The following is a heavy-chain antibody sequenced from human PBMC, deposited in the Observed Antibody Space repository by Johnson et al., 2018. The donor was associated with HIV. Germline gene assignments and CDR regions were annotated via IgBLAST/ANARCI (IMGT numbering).Heavy chain of an antibody. V-gene: IGHV3-66*01. Sequence: EQLVESGGGVVQPGRSLRLSCAASGFPVTSNFMTWVRQPPGKGLDWVSAVYITFGTYYADSVKGRFTISRDNAKNTLYLQMNSLRAEDTAVYYCARDPGPQWELEATDAFDIWGQGTMVTVSS. CDR2: VYITFGT. CDR1: GFPVTSNF. D-gene: IGHD1-26*01. J-gene: IGHJ3*02. CDR3: ARDPGPQWELEATDAFDI.